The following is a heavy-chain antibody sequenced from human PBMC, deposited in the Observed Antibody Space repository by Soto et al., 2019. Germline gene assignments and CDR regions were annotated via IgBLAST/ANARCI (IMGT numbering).Heavy chain of an antibody. V-gene: IGHV3-30-3*01. D-gene: IGHD6-19*01. CDR2: ISHDGINE. J-gene: IGHJ5*02. CDR3: ARDMYSSDYFVKWFEP. CDR1: GFSFSSYA. Sequence: QVRLVESGGGVVQPGRSLRLSCTASGFSFSSYAMYWFRQPPGKGLEWVAVISHDGINEHYADSVKGRVTVSRDNSNPSLDLKLNSLRGEDTAMYYCARDMYSSDYFVKWFEPWGQGTLVTASA.